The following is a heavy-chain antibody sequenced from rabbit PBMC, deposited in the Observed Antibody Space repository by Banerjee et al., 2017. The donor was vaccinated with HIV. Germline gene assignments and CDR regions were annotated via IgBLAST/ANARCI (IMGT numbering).Heavy chain of an antibody. V-gene: IGHV1S29*01. CDR1: GFDFSSYA. J-gene: IGHJ6*01. Sequence: QEQLKETGGGLVQPGGSLTLSCKASGFDFSSYAITWVRQAPGKGLEYIGYITYRGSAYYASWVNGRFTISRENTQNTLYLQLNSLTAADTATYFCARSNTYYGMDLWGPGTLVTVS. CDR3: ARSNTYYGMDL. CDR2: ITYRGSA.